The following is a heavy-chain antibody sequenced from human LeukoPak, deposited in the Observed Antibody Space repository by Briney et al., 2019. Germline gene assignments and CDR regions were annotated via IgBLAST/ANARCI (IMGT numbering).Heavy chain of an antibody. CDR3: TTDQNDSSGYYDDDAFDI. CDR1: GFTFSNAW. V-gene: IGHV3-15*01. Sequence: GGSLRLSCAASGFTFSNAWMSWVRQAPGKGLEWVGRIKSKTDGGTTDYAAPVKGRFTISRDDSKNTLYLQMNSLKTEDTAVYYCTTDQNDSSGYYDDDAFDIRGQGTMVTVSS. CDR2: IKSKTDGGTT. J-gene: IGHJ3*02. D-gene: IGHD3-22*01.